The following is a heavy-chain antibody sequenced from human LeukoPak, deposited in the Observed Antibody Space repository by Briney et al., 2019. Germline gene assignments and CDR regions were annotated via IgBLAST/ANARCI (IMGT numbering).Heavy chain of an antibody. CDR2: INPNSGGT. V-gene: IGHV1-2*02. D-gene: IGHD5-12*01. CDR3: ARDSFQLRHSGYDFVDY. CDR1: GYTFTGYY. J-gene: IGHJ4*02. Sequence: ASVKVSCKASGYTFTGYYMHWVRQAPGQGLEWMGWINPNSGGTNYAQKFQGRVTMTRDTSISTAYMELSRLRSDDTAVYYCARDSFQLRHSGYDFVDYWGQGTLVTVSS.